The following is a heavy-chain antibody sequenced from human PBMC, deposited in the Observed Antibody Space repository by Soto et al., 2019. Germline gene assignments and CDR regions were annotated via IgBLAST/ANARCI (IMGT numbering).Heavy chain of an antibody. D-gene: IGHD3-10*01. CDR2: IYYSGST. CDR1: GGSISSSNYY. CDR3: ARLPRYASGTIYGLDV. V-gene: IGHV4-39*01. Sequence: SETLSLTCTVSGGSISSSNYYWGWIRQPPGRGLECIGSIYYSGSTYYNPSLKSRISISVDTSKNQFPLKLRSATAADTAVYYCARLPRYASGTIYGLDVWGQGTTVTVSS. J-gene: IGHJ6*02.